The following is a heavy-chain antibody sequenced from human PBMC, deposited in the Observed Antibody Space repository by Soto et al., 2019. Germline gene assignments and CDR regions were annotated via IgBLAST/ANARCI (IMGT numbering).Heavy chain of an antibody. CDR1: GFTVSSNY. D-gene: IGHD1-1*01. Sequence: HPGGSLRLSCAASGFTVSSNYMTWVRQAPGKGLEWVSVIYSGGSTYYADSVKGRFTISRDNSKNTLYLQMNSLRAEDTAVYYCASTEMATTHFDSWGQGTLVTVSS. J-gene: IGHJ4*02. CDR3: ASTEMATTHFDS. V-gene: IGHV3-53*01. CDR2: IYSGGST.